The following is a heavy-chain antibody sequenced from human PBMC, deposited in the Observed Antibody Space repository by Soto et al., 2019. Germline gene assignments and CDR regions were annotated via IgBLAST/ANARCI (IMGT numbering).Heavy chain of an antibody. J-gene: IGHJ4*02. D-gene: IGHD2-15*01. CDR3: AKDSPACSGGSCYAVIHY. Sequence: QVQLVESGGGVVQPGRSLRLSCVGSGFTFSNHGMHWFRQAPGKGLEWVADIWYDGSKEKYADSVKGRFSISRDDSKNTVFLQMNSLRVEDTAVYFCAKDSPACSGGSCYAVIHYWGQGTLVTVSS. CDR2: IWYDGSKE. CDR1: GFTFSNHG. V-gene: IGHV3-33*06.